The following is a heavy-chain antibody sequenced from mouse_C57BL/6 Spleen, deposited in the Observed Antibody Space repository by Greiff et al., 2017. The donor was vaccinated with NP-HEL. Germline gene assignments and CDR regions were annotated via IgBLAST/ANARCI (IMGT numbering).Heavy chain of an antibody. CDR1: GYSITSGYY. J-gene: IGHJ2*01. Sequence: VQLKESGPGLVKPSQSLSLTCSVTGYSITSGYYWNWIRQFPGNKLEWMGYISYDGSNNYNPSLKNRISITRDTSKNQFFLKLNSVTTEDTATYYCARSYYYGSFYFDYWGQGTTLTVSS. V-gene: IGHV3-6*01. CDR2: ISYDGSN. D-gene: IGHD1-1*01. CDR3: ARSYYYGSFYFDY.